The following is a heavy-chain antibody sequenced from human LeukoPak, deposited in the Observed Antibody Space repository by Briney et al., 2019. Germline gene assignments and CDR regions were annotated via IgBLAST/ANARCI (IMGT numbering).Heavy chain of an antibody. Sequence: PSETLSLTCTVSGGSISSYYWSWIRQPPGKGLEWIGYIYYSGSTNYNPSLKSRVTISVDTSKNQFSLKLSSVTAAGTAVYYCARVWSGYPLNFDYWGQGTLVTVSS. D-gene: IGHD3-3*01. J-gene: IGHJ4*02. V-gene: IGHV4-59*01. CDR3: ARVWSGYPLNFDY. CDR2: IYYSGST. CDR1: GGSISSYY.